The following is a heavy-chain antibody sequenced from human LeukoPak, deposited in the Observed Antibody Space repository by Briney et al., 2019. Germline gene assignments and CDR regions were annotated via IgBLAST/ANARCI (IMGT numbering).Heavy chain of an antibody. J-gene: IGHJ4*02. CDR3: ARDSYYGGNSERDIDY. D-gene: IGHD4-23*01. Sequence: GGSLRLSCAASGFTVSSNYMSWVRQAPGKRLEWVSVIYSGGSTYYADSVKGRFTISRDNSKNTLYLQMNSLRAEDTAVYYCARDSYYGGNSERDIDYWGQGTLVTVSS. CDR2: IYSGGST. V-gene: IGHV3-66*01. CDR1: GFTVSSNY.